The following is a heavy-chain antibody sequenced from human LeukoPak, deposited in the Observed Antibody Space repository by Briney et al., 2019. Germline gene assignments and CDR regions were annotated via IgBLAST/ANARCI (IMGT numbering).Heavy chain of an antibody. CDR2: INAGNGNT. J-gene: IGHJ4*02. D-gene: IGHD6-13*01. Sequence: ASVKVSCKASGYTFSSYSIHWVRQAPGQRLEWMGWINAGNGNTKYSQKFQGRVTITRDTSASTAYMELSSLRSEETAVYYCATTDPSAAAGEGSDYWGQGTLVTVSS. CDR3: ATTDPSAAAGEGSDY. V-gene: IGHV1-3*01. CDR1: GYTFSSYS.